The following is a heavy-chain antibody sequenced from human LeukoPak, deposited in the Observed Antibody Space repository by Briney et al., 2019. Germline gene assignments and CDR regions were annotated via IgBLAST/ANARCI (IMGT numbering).Heavy chain of an antibody. CDR3: ARQGDIFGVVVPFGY. CDR2: TYYSGST. Sequence: SETLSLTCTVSGGSISSSNYYWGWIRQPPGKGPEWIGSTYYSGSTYYNPSLKRRVTISVDTSTNQFSLKLSSVTAADTAVYYCARQGDIFGVVVPFGYWGQGTLVTVSS. CDR1: GGSISSSNYY. V-gene: IGHV4-39*01. J-gene: IGHJ4*02. D-gene: IGHD3-3*01.